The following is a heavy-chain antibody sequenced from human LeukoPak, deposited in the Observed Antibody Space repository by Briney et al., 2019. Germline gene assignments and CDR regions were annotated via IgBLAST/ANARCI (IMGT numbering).Heavy chain of an antibody. J-gene: IGHJ4*02. Sequence: SETLSLTCTVSGGFIGSSSFYWAWIRQTPGKGLEWIGSLAYSGSTYYKSSLKSRVTLSVDAAKNQFSLNLTSVTAADTALFYCASSTSYYYDTSGYFEYWGQGILATVSS. V-gene: IGHV4-39*01. CDR3: ASSTSYYYDTSGYFEY. CDR2: LAYSGST. D-gene: IGHD3-22*01. CDR1: GGFIGSSSFY.